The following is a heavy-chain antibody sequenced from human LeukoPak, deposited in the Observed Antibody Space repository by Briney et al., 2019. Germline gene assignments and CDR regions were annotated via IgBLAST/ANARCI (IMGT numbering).Heavy chain of an antibody. D-gene: IGHD3-10*01. CDR1: GFTFTSYS. V-gene: IGHV3-21*01. CDR3: ARGGYYGSGSYADI. CDR2: IITSSSYI. Sequence: GGSLRLSCAASGFTFTSYSMNWVRQAPGKGLEWVSSIITSSSYIYYADSVKGRFTISRNNAKNSLYLKMNSLRAEDTAVYYCARGGYYGSGSYADIWGQGTMVTVSS. J-gene: IGHJ3*02.